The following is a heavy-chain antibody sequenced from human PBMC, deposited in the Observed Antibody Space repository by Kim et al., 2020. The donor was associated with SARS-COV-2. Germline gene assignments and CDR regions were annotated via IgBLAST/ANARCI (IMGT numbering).Heavy chain of an antibody. V-gene: IGHV1-2*02. CDR2: INPNSGGT. CDR3: ARDDHCSSTSCYDGTN. CDR1: GYTFTGYY. D-gene: IGHD2-2*01. J-gene: IGHJ4*02. Sequence: ASVKVSCKASGYTFTGYYMHWVRQAPGQGLEWMGWINPNSGGTNYAQKFQGRVTMTRDTSISTAYMELSRLRSDDTAVYYCARDDHCSSTSCYDGTNWGQGTLVTVSS.